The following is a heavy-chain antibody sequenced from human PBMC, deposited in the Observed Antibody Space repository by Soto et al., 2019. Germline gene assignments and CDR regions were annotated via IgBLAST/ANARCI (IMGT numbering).Heavy chain of an antibody. CDR2: INPNSGGT. V-gene: IGHV1-2*02. CDR3: ATIPAALYYYYGMDV. J-gene: IGHJ6*02. CDR1: GYTFTGYY. Sequence: ASVKVSCKASGYTFTGYYMRWVRQAPGQGLEWMGWINPNSGGTNYAQKFQGRVTMTRDTSISTAYMELSRLRSDDTAVYYCATIPAALYYYYGMDVWGQGTTVTVSS. D-gene: IGHD2-2*01.